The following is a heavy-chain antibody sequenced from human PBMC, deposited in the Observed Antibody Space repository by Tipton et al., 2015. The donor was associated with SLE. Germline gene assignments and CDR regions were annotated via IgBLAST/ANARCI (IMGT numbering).Heavy chain of an antibody. CDR3: ARDIYYGMDL. J-gene: IGHJ6*02. CDR2: IYHSGYT. V-gene: IGHV4-59*02. Sequence: GLVKPSETLSLTCTVSDGSVTSYYWSWIRQPPGKGLEWIGNIYHSGYTKYNPSLKSRVTVSVDTSKNQFSLKLRSVTAADTAVYYCARDIYYGMDLWGQGITVTVSS. CDR1: DGSVTSYY.